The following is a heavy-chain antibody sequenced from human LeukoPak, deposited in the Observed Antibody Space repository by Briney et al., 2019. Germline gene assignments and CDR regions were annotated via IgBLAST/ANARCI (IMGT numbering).Heavy chain of an antibody. D-gene: IGHD3-22*01. V-gene: IGHV4-59*01. CDR3: DGASYDSSGVH. CDR2: IYYSGST. CDR1: GGSISSYY. Sequence: SETLSLTCTVSGGSISSYYWSWIRQPPGKGLEWIGYIYYSGSTNYNPSLKSRATISVDTSKNQFSVKLSSVTAADTAVCYCDGASYDSSGVHWGQGTLVTVSS. J-gene: IGHJ4*02.